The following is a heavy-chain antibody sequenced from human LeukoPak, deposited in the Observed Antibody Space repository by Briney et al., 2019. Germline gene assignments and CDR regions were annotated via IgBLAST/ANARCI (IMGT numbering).Heavy chain of an antibody. CDR3: ASEYTDGGYYFDY. V-gene: IGHV4-59*01. CDR1: GVSITSYY. D-gene: IGHD5-18*01. J-gene: IGHJ4*02. Sequence: SETLSLTCTVSGVSITSYYWRWIRQPPGKGLEWIGYIYYSGSNNYNPSLKSRVTISVDTSKNQFSLKLSAGTAADTAVYYCASEYTDGGYYFDYWGQGTLVTVSS. CDR2: IYYSGSN.